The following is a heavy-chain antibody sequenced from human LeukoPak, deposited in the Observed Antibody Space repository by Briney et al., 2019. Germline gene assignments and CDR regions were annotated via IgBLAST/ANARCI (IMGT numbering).Heavy chain of an antibody. CDR2: IYYSGST. Sequence: SETLSLTCTVSGGSISSYYWSWIRQPPGKGLEWIGYIYYSGSTNYNPSLKSRVTISVDTSKNQFSLKLSSVTAADTAVYYCARETGYDYVWGSYPWLDPWGQGTLVTVSS. D-gene: IGHD3-16*02. J-gene: IGHJ5*02. CDR3: ARETGYDYVWGSYPWLDP. CDR1: GGSISSYY. V-gene: IGHV4-59*12.